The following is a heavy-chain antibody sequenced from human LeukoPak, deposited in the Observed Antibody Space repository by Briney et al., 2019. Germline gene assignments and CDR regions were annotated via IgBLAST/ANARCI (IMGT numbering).Heavy chain of an antibody. CDR1: GYSLINYY. CDR3: ARQYSSGWYRHFDY. Sequence: GESMKISCRCSGYSLINYYIGWVRQMPGKGLEWMGVTYPGGSDTGYSPSFQGQVTISADKSTTTVYLQWSSLKASDSGMYYCARQYSSGWYRHFDYWGQGTLVTVSS. D-gene: IGHD6-19*01. V-gene: IGHV5-51*01. J-gene: IGHJ4*02. CDR2: TYPGGSDT.